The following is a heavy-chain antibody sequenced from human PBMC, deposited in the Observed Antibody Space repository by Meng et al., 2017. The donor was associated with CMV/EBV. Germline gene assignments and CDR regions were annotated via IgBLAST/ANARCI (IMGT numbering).Heavy chain of an antibody. D-gene: IGHD2-2*01. Sequence: GESLKISCAASGFTFSDYYMSWIRQAPGKGLEWVSYISSSGSTIYYADSVKGRFTISRDNAKNSLYLQMNSLRAEDTAVYYCARDGCSSTSCQADYYYGMDVWGQGTTVTVSS. J-gene: IGHJ6*02. V-gene: IGHV3-11*04. CDR2: ISSSGSTI. CDR3: ARDGCSSTSCQADYYYGMDV. CDR1: GFTFSDYY.